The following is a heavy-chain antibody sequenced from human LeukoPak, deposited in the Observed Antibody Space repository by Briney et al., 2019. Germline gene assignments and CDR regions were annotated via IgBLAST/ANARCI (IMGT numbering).Heavy chain of an antibody. Sequence: GGSLRLSCAASGVTLSTYAMSWARQAPGKGLEWVSGISSSGSGDNTYYADSVKGRFTISRDSSKNTLFLHMNTLRAEDTAIYYCAEDRTVGASYWYFDLWGRGTLVTVSS. D-gene: IGHD1-26*01. CDR3: AEDRTVGASYWYFDL. CDR1: GVTLSTYA. V-gene: IGHV3-23*01. CDR2: ISSSGSGDNT. J-gene: IGHJ2*01.